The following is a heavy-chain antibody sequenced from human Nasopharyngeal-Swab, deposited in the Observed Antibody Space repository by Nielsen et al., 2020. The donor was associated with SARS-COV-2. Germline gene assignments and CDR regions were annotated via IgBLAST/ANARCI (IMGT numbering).Heavy chain of an antibody. V-gene: IGHV1-8*01. CDR3: ARGMAASNWFDP. J-gene: IGHJ5*02. D-gene: IGHD6-6*01. CDR1: GYTFTSYD. CDR2: MNPNSGNT. Sequence: ASVKVSCKASGYTFTSYDINWVRQATGQGLEWMGWMNPNSGNTGYAQKFQDRVTMTRNTSISTAYMELSSLRSEDTAVYYCARGMAASNWFDPWGQGTLVTVSS.